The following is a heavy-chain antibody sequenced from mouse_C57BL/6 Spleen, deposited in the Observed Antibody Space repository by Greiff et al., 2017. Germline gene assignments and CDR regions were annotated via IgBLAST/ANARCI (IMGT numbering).Heavy chain of an antibody. J-gene: IGHJ2*01. D-gene: IGHD1-1*01. V-gene: IGHV1-78*01. Sequence: QVQLQQSDAELVKPGASVKISCKVSGSTFTDHTIPWMKQRPEPGLEWIGYIYPRDGSTKYNEKFKGKATLTADKSSSTAYMQLNSLTSEDSAVYFCARRGYNYGSPPFDYGGQGTTLTVSS. CDR3: ARRGYNYGSPPFDY. CDR2: IYPRDGST. CDR1: GSTFTDHT.